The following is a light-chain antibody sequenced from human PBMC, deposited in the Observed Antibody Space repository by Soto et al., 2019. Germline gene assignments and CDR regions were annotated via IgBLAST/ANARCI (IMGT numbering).Light chain of an antibody. Sequence: QSALTQPASVSGSPGQSITISCTGTSSDVGRYNLVSWYQQHPGKAPKLIIYGGIRRPSGVSNRFSGSKSGNTASVTISGLQAEDEGDYYCSSYAGSSTFVVFGGGIKLTVL. CDR1: SSDVGRYNL. V-gene: IGLV2-23*03. J-gene: IGLJ2*01. CDR2: GGI. CDR3: SSYAGSSTFVV.